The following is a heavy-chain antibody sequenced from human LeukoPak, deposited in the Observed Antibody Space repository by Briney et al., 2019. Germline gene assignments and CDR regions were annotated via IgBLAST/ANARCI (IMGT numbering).Heavy chain of an antibody. D-gene: IGHD3-22*01. J-gene: IGHJ6*03. CDR2: ISSSSSII. CDR1: GFAFSSYS. CDR3: ARDHYYDSSGYYQYYYYMDV. Sequence: GGSLRLSCAASGFAFSSYSMNWVRQAPGKGLEWVSYISSSSSIIYYADSVKGRFTISRDNAKNSLYLQMNSLRAEDTAVYYCARDHYYDSSGYYQYYYYMDVWGKGTTVTVSS. V-gene: IGHV3-48*04.